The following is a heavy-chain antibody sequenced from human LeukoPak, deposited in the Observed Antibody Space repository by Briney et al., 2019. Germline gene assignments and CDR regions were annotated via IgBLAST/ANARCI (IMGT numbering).Heavy chain of an antibody. CDR1: GGTFISYA. V-gene: IGHV1-69*05. CDR2: IIPIFGTA. Sequence: SVKVSCKASGGTFISYAISWVRQAPGQGLEWMGRIIPIFGTANYAQKFQDRVTMTTDTSTSTAYMELRSLRSDDTAVYYCARVRDNDYGDFWGQGTLVTVSS. J-gene: IGHJ4*02. D-gene: IGHD2-15*01. CDR3: ARVRDNDYGDF.